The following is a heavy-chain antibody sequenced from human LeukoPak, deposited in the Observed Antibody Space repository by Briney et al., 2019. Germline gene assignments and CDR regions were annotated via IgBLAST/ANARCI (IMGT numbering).Heavy chain of an antibody. J-gene: IGHJ4*02. V-gene: IGHV4-59*12. CDR3: ARLGVYCSSTSCYAFDY. Sequence: PSETLSLTCTVSGGSISSYYWSWIRQPPGKGLEWIGYIYYSGSTNYNPSLKSRVTISVDTSKNQFSLKLSSVTAADTAVYYCARLGVYCSSTSCYAFDYWGQGTLVTVSS. D-gene: IGHD2-2*01. CDR2: IYYSGST. CDR1: GGSISSYY.